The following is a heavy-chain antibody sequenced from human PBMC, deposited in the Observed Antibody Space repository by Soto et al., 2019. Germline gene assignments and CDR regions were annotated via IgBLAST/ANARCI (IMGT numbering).Heavy chain of an antibody. V-gene: IGHV3-23*01. D-gene: IGHD6-13*01. CDR1: GFTFSSYD. Sequence: GGSLRLSCAASGFTFSSYDMSWVRQAPGKGLEWVSAISGNGGSTYYADSVKGRFTISRDNSKSTLYLQMNSLRAEDTAVYYCARHPERIAQIGWFDPWGQGTLVTVSS. CDR2: ISGNGGST. J-gene: IGHJ5*02. CDR3: ARHPERIAQIGWFDP.